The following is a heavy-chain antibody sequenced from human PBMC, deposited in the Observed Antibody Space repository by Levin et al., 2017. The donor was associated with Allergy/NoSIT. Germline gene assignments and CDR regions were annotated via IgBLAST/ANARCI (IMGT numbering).Heavy chain of an antibody. V-gene: IGHV1-46*01. CDR2: INPSGGTT. Sequence: GESLKISCKASGYTFTDYYMHWVRQAPGQGLEWMGMINPSGGTTSYEQKFQGRVTMTRDTSTSTVYMELSSLSSEDTAVYYCAREAYCGGDCSYGDYWGQGTLVTVSS. D-gene: IGHD2-21*02. CDR1: GYTFTDYY. CDR3: AREAYCGGDCSYGDY. J-gene: IGHJ4*02.